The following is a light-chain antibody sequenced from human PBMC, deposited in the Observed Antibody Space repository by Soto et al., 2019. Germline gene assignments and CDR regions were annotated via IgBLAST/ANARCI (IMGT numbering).Light chain of an antibody. J-gene: IGKJ3*01. CDR2: ATS. CDR1: QSLNRNY. V-gene: IGKV3-20*01. Sequence: EIVLTQSPGTLSLSPGERASLSCRASQSLNRNYVAWYQQKVGQAPRLLIYATSCKATGIPDRFRGSGSGTEFNLTISRLEPEDFAVYYCQLYGLSPPFSFGPGTKVEIK. CDR3: QLYGLSPPFS.